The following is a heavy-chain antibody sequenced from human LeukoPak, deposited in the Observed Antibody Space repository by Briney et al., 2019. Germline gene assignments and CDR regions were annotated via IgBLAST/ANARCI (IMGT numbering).Heavy chain of an antibody. CDR2: ISGSGGTT. CDR3: ARDVTVGSGSDNYYYYYGMDV. D-gene: IGHD3-10*01. Sequence: GGSLRLSCAASGFTFSNYAMSWVRQAPGKGLEWVSAISGSGGTTYYADSVRGRFSISRDNSDNTLFLQMNSLRAEDTAVYYCARDVTVGSGSDNYYYYYGMDVWGQGTTVTVSS. J-gene: IGHJ6*02. V-gene: IGHV3-23*01. CDR1: GFTFSNYA.